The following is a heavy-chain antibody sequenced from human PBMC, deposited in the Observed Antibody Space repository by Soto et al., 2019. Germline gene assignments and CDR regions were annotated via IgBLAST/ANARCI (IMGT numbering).Heavy chain of an antibody. V-gene: IGHV4-30-4*01. CDR2: IYHTGTT. CDR1: GGSISSIDYF. CDR3: ARVMAAMQNWFDP. Sequence: PSETLSLTCSVSGGSISSIDYFWSWIRKPPGKGLEWIGFIYHTGTTYYNPSLRSRVTISIDTSKSQFSMKLNSVTAADTAVYYCARVMAAMQNWFDPWGQGTLVTVSS. J-gene: IGHJ5*02. D-gene: IGHD2-2*01.